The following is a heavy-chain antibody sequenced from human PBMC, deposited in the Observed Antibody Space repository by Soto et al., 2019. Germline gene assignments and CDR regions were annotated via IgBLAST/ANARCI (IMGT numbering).Heavy chain of an antibody. CDR3: ARGRYLGA. CDR1: GFTLTSDD. D-gene: IGHD3-9*01. V-gene: IGHV3-48*03. CDR2: FSSSAGIM. J-gene: IGHJ5*02. Sequence: EVQLGESGGGLVQPGWSLRLSCAGSGFTLTSDDVNWVRQAPGKGLEWVSTFSSSAGIMYYADSVKGRFTISRDNAKNSLHLQMNSLRAEDTAVYYCARGRYLGAWGQGTLVTVSS.